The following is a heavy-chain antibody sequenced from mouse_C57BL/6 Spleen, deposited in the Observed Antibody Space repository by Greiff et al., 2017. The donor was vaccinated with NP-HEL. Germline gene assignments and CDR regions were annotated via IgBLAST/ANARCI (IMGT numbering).Heavy chain of an antibody. Sequence: EVKLQESGPGLVKPSQSLSLTCSVTGYSITSGYYWNWIRQFPGNKLEWMGYISYDGSNNYNPSLKNRISITRDTSKNQFFLKLNSVTTEDTATYYCARVSYYSNPWYFDVWGTGTTVTVSS. J-gene: IGHJ1*03. V-gene: IGHV3-6*01. CDR3: ARVSYYSNPWYFDV. D-gene: IGHD2-5*01. CDR2: ISYDGSN. CDR1: GYSITSGYY.